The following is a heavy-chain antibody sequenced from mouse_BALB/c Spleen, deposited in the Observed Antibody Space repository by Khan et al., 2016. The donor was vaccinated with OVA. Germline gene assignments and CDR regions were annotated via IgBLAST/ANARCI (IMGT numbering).Heavy chain of an antibody. CDR3: VRDGAYHRNDGWFAY. V-gene: IGHV1-4*01. D-gene: IGHD2-14*01. CDR2: INPSNGYT. Sequence: QVQLKQSGAELARPGASVKMSCKASGYTFTSYTFHWIKERPGQGLEWIGYINPSNGYTNYNQKFKDKATLTTDKSSTTAYLQLSSLTSDDSAVSNWVRDGAYHRNDGWFAYWGQGTLVTVSA. CDR1: GYTFTSYT. J-gene: IGHJ3*01.